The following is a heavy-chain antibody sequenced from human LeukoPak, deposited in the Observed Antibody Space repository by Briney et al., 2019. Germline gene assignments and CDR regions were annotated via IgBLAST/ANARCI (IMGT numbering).Heavy chain of an antibody. D-gene: IGHD3-10*01. V-gene: IGHV3-9*01. Sequence: GGSLRLSCAASGFTFDDYAMHWVRQAPGKGLEGVSGISWNSGSIGYADSVKGRFTISRDNAKNSLYLQMNSLRAEDTALYYCAKDSRLWFGEFYYFDYWGQGTLVTVSS. CDR2: ISWNSGSI. CDR1: GFTFDDYA. J-gene: IGHJ4*02. CDR3: AKDSRLWFGEFYYFDY.